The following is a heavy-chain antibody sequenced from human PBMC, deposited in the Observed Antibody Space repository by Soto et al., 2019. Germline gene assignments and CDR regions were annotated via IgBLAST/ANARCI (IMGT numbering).Heavy chain of an antibody. D-gene: IGHD1-26*01. J-gene: IGHJ4*02. CDR3: ARDLAKGGGSAGFDY. CDR2: INPKSGGT. Sequence: GASVKVSCKASGYTFTVYYMHWVRQAPGQGLEWMGWINPKSGGTTYPQKFQGRVTMTWDTSISTAYMALTRLRSDDTAVYYCARDLAKGGGSAGFDYWGQGTLVTVSS. CDR1: GYTFTVYY. V-gene: IGHV1-2*02.